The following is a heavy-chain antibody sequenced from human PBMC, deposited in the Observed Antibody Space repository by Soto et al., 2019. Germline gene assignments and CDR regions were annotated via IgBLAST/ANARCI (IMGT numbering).Heavy chain of an antibody. J-gene: IGHJ3*02. CDR2: IYYSGST. CDR3: ARHSTSIMITFGGVIGHDDAFDI. V-gene: IGHV4-31*03. CDR1: GGSISSGGYY. D-gene: IGHD3-16*02. Sequence: SETLSLTCTVSGGSISSGGYYWSWIRQHPGKGLEWIGYIYYSGSTYYNPSLKSRVTISVDTSKNQFSLKLSSVTAADTAVYYCARHSTSIMITFGGVIGHDDAFDIWGQGTMVTVSS.